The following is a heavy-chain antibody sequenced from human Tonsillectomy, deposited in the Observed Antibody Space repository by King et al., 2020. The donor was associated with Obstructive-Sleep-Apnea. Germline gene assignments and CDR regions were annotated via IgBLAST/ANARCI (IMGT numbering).Heavy chain of an antibody. CDR2: IYYSGST. J-gene: IGHJ4*02. V-gene: IGHV4-59*08. CDR3: ARSGPRFDH. Sequence: QLQESGPGLVKPSETLSLTCTVSGGSISNYYWSWIRQPPGKGLECIGYIYYSGSTKYNPSLKSRVTISVDTSKNQLSLKLSSVTAADTAVYYCARSGPRFDHWGQGTLVTVSS. CDR1: GGSISNYY. D-gene: IGHD3-3*01.